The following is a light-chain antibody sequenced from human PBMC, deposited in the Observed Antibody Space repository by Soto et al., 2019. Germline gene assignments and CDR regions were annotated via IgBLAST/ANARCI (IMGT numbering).Light chain of an antibody. CDR1: QSLLHSNGYTY. J-gene: IGKJ2*01. CDR2: LGS. Sequence: DIVMTQSPLSLPVTPGEPASISCRSSQSLLHSNGYTYLDWYLQKPGQSPQLLIYLGSNRASGVPDRFTGSGSGTDFTLIISRVEAEDVGVYYCMQSLQTPMYTFGQGTKLEIK. V-gene: IGKV2-28*01. CDR3: MQSLQTPMYT.